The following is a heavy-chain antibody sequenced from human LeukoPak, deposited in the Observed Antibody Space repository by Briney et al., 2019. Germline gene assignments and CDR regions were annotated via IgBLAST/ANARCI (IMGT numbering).Heavy chain of an antibody. J-gene: IGHJ4*02. D-gene: IGHD5-24*01. Sequence: SVKVSCKPSGYTFASYGISWVRQAPGQGLAWMGWISAYNGNTNYAQKLQGRVTMTTDTSTSTAYMELRSLRSDDTAVYYCARGGMATVRTNVDYWGQGTLVTVSS. CDR3: ARGGMATVRTNVDY. CDR1: GYTFASYG. V-gene: IGHV1-18*01. CDR2: ISAYNGNT.